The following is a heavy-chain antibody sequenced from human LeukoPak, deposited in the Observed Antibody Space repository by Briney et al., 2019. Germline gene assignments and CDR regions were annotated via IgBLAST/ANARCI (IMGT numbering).Heavy chain of an antibody. CDR2: IYYSGST. D-gene: IGHD4-17*01. CDR1: GGSISSGDYY. CDR3: ARAYGDHPLDYYYGMDV. J-gene: IGHJ6*02. V-gene: IGHV4-30-4*01. Sequence: MASQTLSLTCTVSGGSISSGDYYWSWIRQPPGNGLEWIGYIYYSGSTYYNPSLKSRVTISVDTSKNQFSLKLSSVTAADTAVYYCARAYGDHPLDYYYGMDVWGQGTTVTVSS.